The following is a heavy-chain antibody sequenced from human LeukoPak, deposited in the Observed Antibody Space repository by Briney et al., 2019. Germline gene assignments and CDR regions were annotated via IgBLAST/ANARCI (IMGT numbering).Heavy chain of an antibody. D-gene: IGHD6-6*01. CDR1: GFTFSDYY. CDR3: ARDLEYSSSSSDPDY. Sequence: GGSLRLSCAACGFTFSDYYMSWMREAPGTGLEGVSYISSSGSTIYYADSVKGRFTISRDNAKNSLYLQMNSLRADDTAVYYCARDLEYSSSSSDPDYWGQGTLVTVSS. CDR2: ISSSGSTI. V-gene: IGHV3-11*01. J-gene: IGHJ4*02.